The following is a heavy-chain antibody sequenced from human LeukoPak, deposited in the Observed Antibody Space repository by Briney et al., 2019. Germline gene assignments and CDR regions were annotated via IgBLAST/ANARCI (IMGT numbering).Heavy chain of an antibody. CDR2: ISWNSGSI. D-gene: IGHD5-24*01. J-gene: IGHJ3*02. Sequence: GGSLRLSCAASGFTFDDYAMHWVRQAPGKGLEWVSGISWNSGSIGYADSVKGRFTISRDNAKNPLYLQMNSLRAEDTALYYCAKLDGQRESFDIWGQGTMVTVSS. CDR3: AKLDGQRESFDI. CDR1: GFTFDDYA. V-gene: IGHV3-9*01.